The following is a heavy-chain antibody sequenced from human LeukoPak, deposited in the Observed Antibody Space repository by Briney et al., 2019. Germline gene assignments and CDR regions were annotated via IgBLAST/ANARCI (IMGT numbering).Heavy chain of an antibody. CDR3: ARTDTAMVTVY. V-gene: IGHV3-30-3*01. CDR2: ITYDGSNK. Sequence: PGGSLRLSCAASGFTFSSYAMHWVRQAPGKGLEWVAVITYDGSNKYYADSVKGRFTISRDNSKNTLYLQMNSLRAEDTAVYYCARTDTAMVTVYWGQGTLVTVSS. J-gene: IGHJ4*02. CDR1: GFTFSSYA. D-gene: IGHD5-18*01.